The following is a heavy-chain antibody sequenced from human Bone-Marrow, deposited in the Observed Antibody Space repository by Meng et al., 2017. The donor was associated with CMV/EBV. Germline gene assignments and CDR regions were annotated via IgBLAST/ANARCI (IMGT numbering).Heavy chain of an antibody. CDR3: ARENVVVPAAPMDY. CDR1: GYTFTGYY. D-gene: IGHD2-2*01. J-gene: IGHJ4*02. V-gene: IGHV1-2*02. CDR2: INPNSGGT. Sequence: ASVKVSCKASGYTFTGYYMHWVRQAPGQGLEWMGWINPNSGGTNYAQKFQGRVTMTRDTSISTAYMELSRLRSDDTAVYYCARENVVVPAAPMDYWGQGTLVTGSS.